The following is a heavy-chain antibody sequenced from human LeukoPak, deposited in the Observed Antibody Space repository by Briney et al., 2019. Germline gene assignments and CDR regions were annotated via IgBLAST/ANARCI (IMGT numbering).Heavy chain of an antibody. CDR3: AGGPAGGELPDY. CDR1: GLTFSSYA. V-gene: IGHV3-30-3*01. Sequence: GGSLRLSCAASGLTFSSYAMHWVRQAPGKGLEWVAVISYDGSNTYYADSVKGRFTISRDNSKNTLYLQMNSLRAEDTAVYYCAGGPAGGELPDYWGQGTLVTVSS. J-gene: IGHJ4*02. D-gene: IGHD1-26*01. CDR2: ISYDGSNT.